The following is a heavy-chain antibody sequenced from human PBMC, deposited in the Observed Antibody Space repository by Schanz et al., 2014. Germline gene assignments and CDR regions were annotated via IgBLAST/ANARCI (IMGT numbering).Heavy chain of an antibody. Sequence: QVQLIQSGAEVKKPGASVKVSCTASGYTFTSYDINWVRQAPGQGLEWMGRIVPIAGITNYAQRFQGRVTITAGKSSDTAYMELSSLRSEDTAVYYCAREVGLYDRGWFDTWGQGTLVTVSS. CDR1: GYTFTSYD. CDR3: AREVGLYDRGWFDT. J-gene: IGHJ5*02. CDR2: IVPIAGIT. D-gene: IGHD3-22*01. V-gene: IGHV1-69*09.